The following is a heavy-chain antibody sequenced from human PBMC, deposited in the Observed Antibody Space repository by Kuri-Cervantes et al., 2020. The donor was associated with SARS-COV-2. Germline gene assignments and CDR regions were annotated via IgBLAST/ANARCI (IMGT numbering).Heavy chain of an antibody. V-gene: IGHV4-39*07. CDR3: ARVDGSWYFFY. D-gene: IGHD6-13*01. Sequence: SETLSLTCTVSGGSISSGGYYWSWIRQPPGKGLEWIGSIYYSGSTYYNPSLKSRVTISVDTSKDQFSLKLSSVTAADTAVYYCARVDGSWYFFYWGQGTLVTVSS. CDR1: GGSISSGGYY. CDR2: IYYSGST. J-gene: IGHJ4*02.